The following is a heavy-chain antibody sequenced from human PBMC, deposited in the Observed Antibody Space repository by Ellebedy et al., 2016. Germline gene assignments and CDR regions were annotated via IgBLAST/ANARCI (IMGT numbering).Heavy chain of an antibody. J-gene: IGHJ4*02. D-gene: IGHD6-19*01. CDR2: ISWNSGSI. Sequence: GGSLRLXCAASGFTFGDYAMHWVRQAPGKGLEWVSGISWNSGSIGYADSVKGRFAITRDNAKNSLYLQMNSLRAEDTALYFCAKGVHGSGFKGWGQGTLVTVSS. CDR3: AKGVHGSGFKG. V-gene: IGHV3-9*01. CDR1: GFTFGDYA.